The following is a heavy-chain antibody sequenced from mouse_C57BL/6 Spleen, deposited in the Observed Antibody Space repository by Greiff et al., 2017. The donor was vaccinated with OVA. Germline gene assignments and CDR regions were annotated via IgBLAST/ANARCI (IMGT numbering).Heavy chain of an antibody. CDR3: ARSRYYYGSQAWFAY. V-gene: IGHV14-3*01. J-gene: IGHJ3*01. CDR1: GFNIKNTD. Sequence: VQLQQSVAELVRPGASVKLSCTASGFNIKNTDMHWVKQRPEQGLEWIGRIDPANGNTTSAPKFQGTAPITADTSSNTADLQLSGLTAEDTAIYYCARSRYYYGSQAWFAYWGQGTLVTVSA. CDR2: IDPANGNT. D-gene: IGHD1-1*01.